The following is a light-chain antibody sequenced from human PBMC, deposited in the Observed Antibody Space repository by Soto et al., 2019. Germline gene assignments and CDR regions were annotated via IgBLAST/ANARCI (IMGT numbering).Light chain of an antibody. J-gene: IGKJ3*01. CDR2: GAS. CDR1: QSVSSSY. Sequence: EIVLTQSPGTLSLSPGERATLSCRASQSVSSSYLAWYQQKPGQAPRLLIYGASSRATGIPDRFSGSGSGTDFTLPMSRLEPEDFAVYYCQQYGSSPRGVTFGPGTKVDIK. CDR3: QQYGSSPRGVT. V-gene: IGKV3-20*01.